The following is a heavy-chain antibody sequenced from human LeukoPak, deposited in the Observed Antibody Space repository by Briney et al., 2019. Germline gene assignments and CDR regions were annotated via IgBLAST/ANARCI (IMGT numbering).Heavy chain of an antibody. CDR1: GFTFYDYG. CDR3: ARGGSSWPFDY. J-gene: IGHJ4*02. V-gene: IGHV3-20*01. CDR2: INWNGGST. D-gene: IGHD6-13*01. Sequence: PGGSLRLSCAASGFTFYDYGMSWVRQAPGKGLEWGSGINWNGGSTGYADSVKGRFTISRDNAKNSLYLQMNSLRAEDTALYHCARGGSSWPFDYWGQGTLVTVSS.